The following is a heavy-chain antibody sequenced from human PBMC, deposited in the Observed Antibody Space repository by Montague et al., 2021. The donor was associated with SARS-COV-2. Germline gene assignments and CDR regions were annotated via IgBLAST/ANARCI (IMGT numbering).Heavy chain of an antibody. CDR2: MYSSGTT. Sequence: MYSSGTTYYNPSLKSRVTISGDASRNQLSVRLSSVTAADTAVYYCARSTSGWFIYWGQGTLVTVSS. J-gene: IGHJ4*02. D-gene: IGHD6-19*01. V-gene: IGHV4-39*01. CDR3: ARSTSGWFIY.